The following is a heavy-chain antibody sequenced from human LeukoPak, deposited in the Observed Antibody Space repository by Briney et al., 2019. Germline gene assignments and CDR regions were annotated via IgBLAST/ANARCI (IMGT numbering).Heavy chain of an antibody. J-gene: IGHJ3*02. CDR1: GGSLSSYY. Sequence: PSETLSLTCTVSGGSLSSYYWSWIRQPPGKGLEWIGYISYIGSTNYNPSLKSRVTISVDTSKNQFSPKLRSVTAADAAVYFCARDPTTVSKGLDIWGQGTMVTVSS. D-gene: IGHD4-17*01. CDR2: ISYIGST. V-gene: IGHV4-59*01. CDR3: ARDPTTVSKGLDI.